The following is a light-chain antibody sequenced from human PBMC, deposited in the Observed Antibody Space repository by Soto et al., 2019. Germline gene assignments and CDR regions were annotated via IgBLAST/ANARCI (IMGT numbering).Light chain of an antibody. CDR1: QNINNY. CDR2: GAS. V-gene: IGKV1-39*01. Sequence: DIQMTQSPSSLSASIGDRVTLTCRASQNINNYLHWYQLKPGKAPKLLIYGASGLQSGVPSRFSGSGSGTHFTLTISSLHPEDFATYFCQQTYNTPQTFGGGTKVEIK. J-gene: IGKJ4*01. CDR3: QQTYNTPQT.